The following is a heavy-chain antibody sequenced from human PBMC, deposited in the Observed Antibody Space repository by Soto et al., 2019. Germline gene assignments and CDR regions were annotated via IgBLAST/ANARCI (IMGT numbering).Heavy chain of an antibody. CDR2: IYSGGST. Sequence: EVQLVESGGGLVRPGGSLRLSCAASGFTVSSNYMSWVRQAPGKGLEWVSVIYSGGSTYYADSVKGRFTISRDNSKNTLYLQMNSLRAEDTAVYYCARDIVVVPAAEDYYYYGMDVWGQGTTVTVSS. CDR3: ARDIVVVPAAEDYYYYGMDV. D-gene: IGHD2-2*01. J-gene: IGHJ6*02. V-gene: IGHV3-66*01. CDR1: GFTVSSNY.